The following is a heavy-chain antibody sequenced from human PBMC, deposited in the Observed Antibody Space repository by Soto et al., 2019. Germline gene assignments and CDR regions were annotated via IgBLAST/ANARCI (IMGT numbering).Heavy chain of an antibody. CDR2: ISGSGGST. J-gene: IGHJ4*02. V-gene: IGHV3-23*01. D-gene: IGHD6-13*01. Sequence: PGGSLRLSCVASGFTFSSYAMSWVRQAPGKGLEWVSAISGSGGSTYYADSVKGRFTISRDNSKNTLYLQMNSLRAEDTAVYYCAKVRLPGRIAAAGTGAGYWGQGTLVTVSS. CDR3: AKVRLPGRIAAAGTGAGY. CDR1: GFTFSSYA.